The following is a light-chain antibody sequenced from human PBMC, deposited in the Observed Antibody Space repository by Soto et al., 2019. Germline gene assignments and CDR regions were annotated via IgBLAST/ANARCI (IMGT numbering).Light chain of an antibody. V-gene: IGKV3-20*01. CDR3: QQYDSSPVT. CDR1: QSVSSSY. CDR2: GAS. Sequence: EIVLTQSPGTLSLSPGERATLSCRASQSVSSSYLAWYQQKPGQAPRLLIYGASSRATGIPDRFSGRGSGTDFTLTISRLEPEGFAVYYCQQYDSSPVTFGQGTEVEIK. J-gene: IGKJ1*01.